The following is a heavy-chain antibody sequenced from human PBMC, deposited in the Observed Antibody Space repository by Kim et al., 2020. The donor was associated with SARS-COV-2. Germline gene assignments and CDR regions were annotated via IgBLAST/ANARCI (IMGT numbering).Heavy chain of an antibody. CDR1: GGSISSYY. Sequence: SETLSLTCTVSGGSISSYYWSWIRQPPGKGLEWIGYIYYSGSTNYNPSLKSRVTISVDTSKNQFSLKLSSVTAADTAVYYCARTAGIAAAGDYYYYGMDVWGQGTTVTVSS. J-gene: IGHJ6*02. CDR3: ARTAGIAAAGDYYYYGMDV. D-gene: IGHD6-13*01. CDR2: IYYSGST. V-gene: IGHV4-59*13.